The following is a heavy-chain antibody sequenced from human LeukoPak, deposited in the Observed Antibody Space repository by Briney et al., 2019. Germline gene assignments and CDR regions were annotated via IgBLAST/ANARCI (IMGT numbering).Heavy chain of an antibody. CDR3: ARARRGYSYGLTFYFDY. J-gene: IGHJ4*02. V-gene: IGHV4-59*08. CDR2: IYYSGST. Sequence: SETLSLTCTVSGGSISSYYWSWIRQPPGKGLEWIGYIYYSGSTNYNPSLKSRVTISVDTSKNQFSLKLSSVTAADTAVYYCARARRGYSYGLTFYFDYWGQGTLVTVSS. CDR1: GGSISSYY. D-gene: IGHD5-18*01.